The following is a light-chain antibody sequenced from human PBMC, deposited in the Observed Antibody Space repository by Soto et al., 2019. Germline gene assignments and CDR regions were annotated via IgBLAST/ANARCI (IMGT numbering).Light chain of an antibody. V-gene: IGKV3-11*01. CDR2: DAS. CDR1: QSVSSY. Sequence: RGKSSNRSVRASQSVSSYLAWYQQKPGQAPRLLIYDASNRATGIPDRFSGSRSGTGFPLTFGVLAPQDFGVYYRQLWRSDGTFGQGTRLEIK. J-gene: IGKJ5*01. CDR3: QLWRSDGT.